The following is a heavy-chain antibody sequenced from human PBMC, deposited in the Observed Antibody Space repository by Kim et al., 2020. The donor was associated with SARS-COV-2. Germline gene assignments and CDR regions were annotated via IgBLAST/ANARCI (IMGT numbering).Heavy chain of an antibody. Sequence: GGSLRHSCAASGFTFSSYGMHWVRQAPGKGLEWVAVISYDGSNKYYADSVKGRFTISRDNSKNTLYLQVNSLRAEDTAVYYCAKVGPGYWGQGTLVTVSS. V-gene: IGHV3-30*18. CDR3: AKVGPGY. J-gene: IGHJ4*02. CDR2: ISYDGSNK. CDR1: GFTFSSYG.